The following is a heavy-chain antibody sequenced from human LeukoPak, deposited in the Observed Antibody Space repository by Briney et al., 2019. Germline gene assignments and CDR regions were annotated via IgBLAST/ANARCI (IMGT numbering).Heavy chain of an antibody. D-gene: IGHD1-26*01. CDR2: INSDGSST. J-gene: IGHJ3*02. CDR3: AAAGGIYSGGYGDAFDI. CDR1: GFTFSTYW. V-gene: IGHV3-74*01. Sequence: QSGGSLRLSCAAFGFTFSTYWMHWVRQAPGKGLVWVSRINSDGSSTSYADSVKGRFTISRDNAKNTLYLQMNSLRAEDTAVYYCAAAGGIYSGGYGDAFDIWGQGTMVTVSS.